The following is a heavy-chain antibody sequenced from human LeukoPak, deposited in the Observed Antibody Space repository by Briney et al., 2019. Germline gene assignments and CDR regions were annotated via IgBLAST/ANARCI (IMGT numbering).Heavy chain of an antibody. CDR1: GFTLTNFW. CDR3: ARGSNSGYSSSYYFDY. CDR2: INQDSTEK. V-gene: IGHV3-7*01. Sequence: GGSLRLSCAASGFTLTNFWMSWVRQAPGKGLEWVANINQDSTEKHYVDSVRGRFTISRDNANNSLYLQMNGLRAEDTAVYYCARGSNSGYSSSYYFDYWGQGTLVTVSS. D-gene: IGHD6-6*01. J-gene: IGHJ4*02.